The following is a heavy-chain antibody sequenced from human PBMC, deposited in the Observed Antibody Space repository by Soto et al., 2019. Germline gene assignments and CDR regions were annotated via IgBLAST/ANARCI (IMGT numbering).Heavy chain of an antibody. Sequence: GGSLRLSCAASGFTFSSYSMNWVRQAPGKGLEWVSSISSSSSYIYYADSVKGRFTISRDNAKNSLYLQMNSLRAEDTAVYYCARDNTMVRGVNYYGMDVWGQGTTVTVSS. CDR3: ARDNTMVRGVNYYGMDV. V-gene: IGHV3-21*01. J-gene: IGHJ6*02. CDR2: ISSSSSYI. D-gene: IGHD3-10*01. CDR1: GFTFSSYS.